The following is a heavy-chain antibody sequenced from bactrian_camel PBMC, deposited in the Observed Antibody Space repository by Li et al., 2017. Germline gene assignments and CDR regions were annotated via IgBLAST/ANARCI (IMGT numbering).Heavy chain of an antibody. D-gene: IGHD6*01. V-gene: IGHV3S32*01. CDR2: ISIGGGTT. J-gene: IGHJ4*01. CDR1: GFTLERDD. CDR3: AKGDARLPTGNK. Sequence: DVQLVESGGGSVQAGGSLRLSCTASGFTLERDDVGWFRQAPGKECELVSTISIGGGTTGYADSVKGRFAISRDNAKNTLYLQLNSLKTEDTAQYYCAKGDARLPTGNKRGQGTQVTVS.